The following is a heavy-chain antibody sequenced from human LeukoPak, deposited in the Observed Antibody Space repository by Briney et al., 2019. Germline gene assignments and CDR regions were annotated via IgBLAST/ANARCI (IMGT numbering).Heavy chain of an antibody. CDR3: ARVRTSIDGYNFDAFDI. CDR2: ILSDGSKE. V-gene: IGHV3-33*01. J-gene: IGHJ3*02. D-gene: IGHD5-24*01. Sequence: GGSLRLSCAASGFIFSSYGMHWVRQAPGKGLEGVAVILSDGSKEFYTDSVKGRFTISRDNSKNTLYLQMNSLRAEDTAVYYCARVRTSIDGYNFDAFDIWGQGTMVTVSS. CDR1: GFIFSSYG.